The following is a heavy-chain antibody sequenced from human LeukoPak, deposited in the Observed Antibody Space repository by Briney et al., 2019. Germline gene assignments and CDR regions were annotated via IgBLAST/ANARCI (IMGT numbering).Heavy chain of an antibody. CDR3: ARDWGPYYYYGMDV. V-gene: IGHV3-53*01. Sequence: PGGSLRLSCAASGFTVSSNYMSWVRQAPGKGLEWVSVIYSGGSTYYADSVKGRFTISRDNSKNTLYLQMNSLRAEDTAVYYCARDWGPYYYYGMDVWGQGTTVTVSS. CDR1: GFTVSSNY. J-gene: IGHJ6*02. CDR2: IYSGGST. D-gene: IGHD3-16*01.